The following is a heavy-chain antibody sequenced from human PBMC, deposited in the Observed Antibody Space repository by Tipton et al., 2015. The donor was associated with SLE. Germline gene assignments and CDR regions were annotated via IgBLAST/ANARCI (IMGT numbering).Heavy chain of an antibody. D-gene: IGHD1-26*01. CDR1: GASISNDGHY. CDR2: IYYSGSI. Sequence: TLSLTCSVSGASISNDGHYWSWIRHHPGKGLEWIGYIYYSGSIYYNPSLKSRLSISVDTSKNQFSLNLRYVTAADTAVYYCAKDEKWELYLLDYWGQGTLVTVSS. V-gene: IGHV4-31*03. CDR3: AKDEKWELYLLDY. J-gene: IGHJ4*02.